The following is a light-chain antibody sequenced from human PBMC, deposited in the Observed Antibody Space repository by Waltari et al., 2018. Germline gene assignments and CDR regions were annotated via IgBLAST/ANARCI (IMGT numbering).Light chain of an antibody. V-gene: IGLV2-23*01. CDR2: EDN. CDR3: CSYAGSAIWV. J-gene: IGLJ3*02. CDR1: SSDVGSYNL. Sequence: QSALTQPASVSGSPGQSITTSCPGTSSDVGSYNLVSWYQQHPGKAPKLMIYEDNKRPSGVSNRFSGSKSGNTASLTISGLQAEDEADYYCCSYAGSAIWVFGGGTKLTVL.